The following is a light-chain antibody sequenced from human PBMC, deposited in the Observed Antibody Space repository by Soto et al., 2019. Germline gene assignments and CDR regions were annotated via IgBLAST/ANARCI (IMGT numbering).Light chain of an antibody. J-gene: IGKJ4*01. V-gene: IGKV3-15*01. Sequence: EILMTQSPVTLSVSPGERATLSCRASRSVSTKLAWHQQKPGQAPRLLIYGASTRATGLPARFSGSGSGTEFNLTISSLQSEDFAVYYCQQYDNWPLTFGGGTRWIS. CDR3: QQYDNWPLT. CDR1: RSVSTK. CDR2: GAS.